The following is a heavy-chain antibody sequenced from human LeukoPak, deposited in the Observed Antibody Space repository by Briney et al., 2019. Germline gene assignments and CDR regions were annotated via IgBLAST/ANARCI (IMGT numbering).Heavy chain of an antibody. Sequence: GGSLRLSCAASGFTFSNYAIHWVRQAPGKGLERVARIGDSGTSTHYADSVKGRFTISRDNSKNTLYLQLNSLRAEDTAVYHCAKRGSGYYYDYFGQGILVTVSP. V-gene: IGHV3-23*01. CDR1: GFTFSNYA. CDR2: IGDSGTST. CDR3: AKRGSGYYYDY. J-gene: IGHJ4*02. D-gene: IGHD3-22*01.